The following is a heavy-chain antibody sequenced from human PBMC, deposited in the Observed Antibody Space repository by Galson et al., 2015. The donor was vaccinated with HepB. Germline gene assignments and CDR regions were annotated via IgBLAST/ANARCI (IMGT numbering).Heavy chain of an antibody. D-gene: IGHD6-19*01. J-gene: IGHJ5*01. CDR2: ISNDGTIP. V-gene: IGHV3-74*01. CDR1: GFTFSHYW. Sequence: SLRLSCAASGFTFSHYWMHWVRQVPGQGLAWVSLISNDGTIPTYADSVKGRFTISRDTARNTVYLRMDSLRAEDTAVYYCARVYSGWYWFDSWGQGTLVTVSS. CDR3: ARVYSGWYWFDS.